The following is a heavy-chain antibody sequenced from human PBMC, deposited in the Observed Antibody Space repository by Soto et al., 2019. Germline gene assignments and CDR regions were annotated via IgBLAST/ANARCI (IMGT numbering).Heavy chain of an antibody. CDR3: AKDRNYPRDKFNY. V-gene: IGHV3-23*01. Sequence: GGSLRLSCAASGFTFSTYALSWVRQAPGKGLEWVSAISANGQGIYYADSVRGRFTISRDNSKNTIFLHMDSLRVEDTAVYYCAKDRNYPRDKFNYWGQGTLVTVSS. CDR1: GFTFSTYA. CDR2: ISANGQGI. D-gene: IGHD1-7*01. J-gene: IGHJ4*02.